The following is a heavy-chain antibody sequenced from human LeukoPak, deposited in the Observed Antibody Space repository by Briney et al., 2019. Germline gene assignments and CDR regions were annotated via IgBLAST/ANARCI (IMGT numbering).Heavy chain of an antibody. Sequence: DPSQTLSLTCTVSGGSVSSGDYYWSWIRQPPGKGLEWIGYIYYSGSTYYNPSLKGRITILVDTSKNQFSLKLSSVTAADTAVYYCARVSITMIVVEMLDYWGQGTLVTVSS. CDR2: IYYSGST. V-gene: IGHV4-30-4*01. D-gene: IGHD3-22*01. CDR1: GGSVSSGDYY. J-gene: IGHJ4*02. CDR3: ARVSITMIVVEMLDY.